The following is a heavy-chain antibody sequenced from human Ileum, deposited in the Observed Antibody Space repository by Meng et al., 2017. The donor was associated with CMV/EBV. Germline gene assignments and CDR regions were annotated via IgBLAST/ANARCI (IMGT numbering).Heavy chain of an antibody. V-gene: IGHV3-7*01. Sequence: GGSLRLSCAASGFSFSDYWMHWVRQVPGKGLEWVANIKEDGHEKYYVDSVNGRFTISRDNAENSLYLQMNSLRVEDTAVYYCARKRNSNWFDSCGQATL. J-gene: IGHJ5*01. CDR2: IKEDGHEK. CDR3: ARKRNSNWFDS. CDR1: GFSFSDYW. D-gene: IGHD4-11*01.